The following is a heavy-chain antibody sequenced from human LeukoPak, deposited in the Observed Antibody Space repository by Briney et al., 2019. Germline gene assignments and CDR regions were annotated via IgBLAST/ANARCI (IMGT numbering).Heavy chain of an antibody. CDR1: GGSISSSSYY. Sequence: PSETLSLTCTVSGGSISSSSYYWGWIRQPPGKGLEWIGSIYYSGSTYYNPSLKSRVTISVDTSKNQFSLKLSSVTAADTAVYYCARHPEVQYYYYMDVWGKGTTVTVSS. V-gene: IGHV4-39*01. CDR3: ARHPEVQYYYYMDV. CDR2: IYYSGST. J-gene: IGHJ6*03.